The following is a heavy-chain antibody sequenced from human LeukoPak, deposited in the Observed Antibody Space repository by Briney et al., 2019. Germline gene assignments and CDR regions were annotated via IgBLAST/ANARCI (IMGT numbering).Heavy chain of an antibody. V-gene: IGHV4-31*03. D-gene: IGHD3-22*01. CDR3: ARLKDDSSGYGYYYYGMDV. Sequence: PSETLSLTCTVSGGSISSGGYYWSWIRQHPGKGLEWIGYIYYSGSTYYNPSLKSRVTISVDTSKNQFSLKLSSVTAADTAVYYCARLKDDSSGYGYYYYGMDVWGQGTTVTVSS. CDR2: IYYSGST. CDR1: GGSISSGGYY. J-gene: IGHJ6*02.